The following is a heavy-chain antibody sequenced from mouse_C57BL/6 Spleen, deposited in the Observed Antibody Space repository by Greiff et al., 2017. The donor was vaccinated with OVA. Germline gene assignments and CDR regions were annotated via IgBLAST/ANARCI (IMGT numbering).Heavy chain of an antibody. CDR3: ARASRGTVVATDAMDY. CDR1: GYTFTSYG. J-gene: IGHJ4*01. D-gene: IGHD1-1*01. CDR2: IYPRSGNT. Sequence: QVQLKESGAELARPGASVKLSCKASGYTFTSYGISWVQQRTGQGLEWIGEIYPRSGNTYYNEKFTGKATLTADRSASTEYMELRSLTSEESAVYVWARASRGTVVATDAMDYWGQGTSVTGSS. V-gene: IGHV1-81*01.